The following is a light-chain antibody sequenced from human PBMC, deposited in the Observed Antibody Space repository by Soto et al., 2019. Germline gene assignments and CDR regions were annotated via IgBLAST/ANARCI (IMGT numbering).Light chain of an antibody. V-gene: IGKV1-5*01. CDR2: DAS. CDR1: QSISSH. J-gene: IGKJ2*01. Sequence: DIQMTQSPSNLSASVGDRVTITCRASQSISSHLAWYQQRPGKAPEVLIYDASTLESGVPSRFSGSGSGTKFTPTSSSLQPDDFATYYCQQYSSNSYTFGQGTKLEIK. CDR3: QQYSSNSYT.